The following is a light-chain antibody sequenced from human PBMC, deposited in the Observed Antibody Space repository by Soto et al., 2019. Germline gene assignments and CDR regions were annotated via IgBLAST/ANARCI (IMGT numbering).Light chain of an antibody. CDR1: SSNIGAGYD. CDR3: QSYDSSLSVWV. CDR2: GNS. V-gene: IGLV1-40*01. Sequence: QSVLTQPPSVSGAPVQRVTIACTGSSSNIGAGYDVHWYQQLPGTAPKLLIYGNSNRPSGVPDRFSGSKSGTSASLAITGLQAEDEADYYCQSYDSSLSVWVFGGGTKLTVL. J-gene: IGLJ3*02.